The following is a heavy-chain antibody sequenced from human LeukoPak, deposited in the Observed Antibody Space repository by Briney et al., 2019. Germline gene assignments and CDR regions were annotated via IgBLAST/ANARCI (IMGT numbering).Heavy chain of an antibody. CDR2: MNPNSGNT. V-gene: IGHV1-8*01. Sequence: ASVKVSCKASGYTFTSYDINWVRQATGQGLEWMGWMNPNSGNTGYAQKFQGRVTMTRNTSISTAYMELSSLRSEDTAVYYCAREAGYCSSTSCTMGGSEENWFDPWGQGTLVTVSS. CDR3: AREAGYCSSTSCTMGGSEENWFDP. J-gene: IGHJ5*02. CDR1: GYTFTSYD. D-gene: IGHD2-2*01.